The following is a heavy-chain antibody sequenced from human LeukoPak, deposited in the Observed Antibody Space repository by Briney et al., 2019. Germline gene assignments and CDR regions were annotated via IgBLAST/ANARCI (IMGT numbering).Heavy chain of an antibody. CDR1: GFTVSSNY. D-gene: IGHD3-22*01. CDR2: ISSSSSYI. J-gene: IGHJ5*02. CDR3: ARYYYDSSGAWFDP. V-gene: IGHV3-21*01. Sequence: PGGSLRLSCAASGFTVSSNYMNWVRQAPGKGLEWVSSISSSSSYIYYADSVKGRFTISRDNAKNSLYLQMNSLRAEDTAVYYCARYYYDSSGAWFDPWGQGTLVTVSS.